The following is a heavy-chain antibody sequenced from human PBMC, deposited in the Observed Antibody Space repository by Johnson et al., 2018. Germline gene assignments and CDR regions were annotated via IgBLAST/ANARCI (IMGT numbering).Heavy chain of an antibody. CDR3: ARFGDETSVFYPCDY. Sequence: VQLVESGGGLVQPCRSLRLSCAASGFTFDDYAMHWVRQAPGKGLEWVSRIHWNSGSIDYADSVKGRFAISRDNAKNSLYLQMNSLRAEDTAVYYCARFGDETSVFYPCDYWGQGSLVTVSS. V-gene: IGHV3-9*01. J-gene: IGHJ4*02. D-gene: IGHD3-22*01. CDR1: GFTFDDYA. CDR2: IHWNSGSI.